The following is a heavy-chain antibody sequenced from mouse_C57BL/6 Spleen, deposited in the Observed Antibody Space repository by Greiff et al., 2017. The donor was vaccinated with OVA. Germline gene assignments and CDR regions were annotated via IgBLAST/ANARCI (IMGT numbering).Heavy chain of an antibody. CDR2: IYPGDGDT. Sequence: QVQLKESGPELVKPGASVKISCKASGYAFSSSWMNWVKQRPGKGLEWIGRIYPGDGDTNYNGKFKGKATLTADKSSSTAYMQLSSLTSEDSAVYFCAGGPWYFDVWGTGTTVTVSS. V-gene: IGHV1-82*01. J-gene: IGHJ1*03. CDR1: GYAFSSSW. CDR3: AGGPWYFDV.